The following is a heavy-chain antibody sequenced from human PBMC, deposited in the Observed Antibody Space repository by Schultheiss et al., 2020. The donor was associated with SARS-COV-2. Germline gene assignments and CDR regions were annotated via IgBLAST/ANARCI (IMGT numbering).Heavy chain of an antibody. CDR2: ISYDGSNK. CDR3: AKGYGDYGIGYYGMDV. D-gene: IGHD4-17*01. V-gene: IGHV3-30*18. Sequence: GESLKISCAASGFTFSSYGMHWVRQAPGKGLEWVAVISYDGSNKYYADSVKGRFTISRDNSKNTLYLQMNSLRAEDTAVYYCAKGYGDYGIGYYGMDVWGQGTTVTVSS. J-gene: IGHJ6*02. CDR1: GFTFSSYG.